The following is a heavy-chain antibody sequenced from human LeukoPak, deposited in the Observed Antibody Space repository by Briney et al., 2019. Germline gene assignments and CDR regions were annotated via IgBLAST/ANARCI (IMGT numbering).Heavy chain of an antibody. CDR2: ISSSTIYI. J-gene: IGHJ4*02. D-gene: IGHD6-13*01. CDR3: ARDQGRIMYSSSWTPGDY. CDR1: GFTFGNYN. V-gene: IGHV3-21*01. Sequence: KPGGSLRLSCAASGFTFGNYNMNWVRQAPGKGLEWVSFISSSTIYIYYADSVKGRFTISRDNAKNSLYLQMNSLRAEDTAVYYCARDQGRIMYSSSWTPGDYWGQGTLVTVSS.